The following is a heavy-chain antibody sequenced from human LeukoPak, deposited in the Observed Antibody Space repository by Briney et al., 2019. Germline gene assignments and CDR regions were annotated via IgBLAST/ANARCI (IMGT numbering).Heavy chain of an antibody. CDR2: ISSSGRNI. J-gene: IGHJ4*02. D-gene: IGHD5-18*01. CDR1: GFTFSDYE. CDR3: ARDLVQLWSKDY. V-gene: IGHV3-48*03. Sequence: GGSLRLSCAASGFTFSDYELNWVRQAPGKGLEWVSYISSSGRNIYYADSVNGRFTISRDNAKNSLYLQMNSLRAEDTAVYYCARDLVQLWSKDYWGQGTLVTVSS.